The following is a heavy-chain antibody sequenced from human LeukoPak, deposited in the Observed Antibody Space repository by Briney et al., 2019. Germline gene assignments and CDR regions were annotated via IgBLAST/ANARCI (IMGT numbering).Heavy chain of an antibody. D-gene: IGHD3-9*01. CDR2: INPSGGST. Sequence: ASVKVSCKASGYTFTSNYMHWVRQAPGQGLEWMGIINPSGGSTSYAQKFQGRVTMTRNTSISTAYMELSSLRSEDTAVYYCARGSDILPGYYYLYYYYYYMDVWGKGTTVTISS. CDR1: GYTFTSNY. V-gene: IGHV1-46*01. CDR3: ARGSDILPGYYYLYYYYYYMDV. J-gene: IGHJ6*03.